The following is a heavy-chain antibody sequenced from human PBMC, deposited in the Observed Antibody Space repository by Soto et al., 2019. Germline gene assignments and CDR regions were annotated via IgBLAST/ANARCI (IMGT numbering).Heavy chain of an antibody. D-gene: IGHD4-17*01. CDR3: AKDRTMKLTTPAY. Sequence: GGSLRLSCAASGFTFSSYAMSWVRQAPGKGLEWVSVISSSGGSTYYADSVKGRFTISRDNSKNTLYLQMNSLGAEDTAVYYCAKDRTMKLTTPAYWGQGTLVTVSS. V-gene: IGHV3-23*01. CDR2: ISSSGGST. CDR1: GFTFSSYA. J-gene: IGHJ4*02.